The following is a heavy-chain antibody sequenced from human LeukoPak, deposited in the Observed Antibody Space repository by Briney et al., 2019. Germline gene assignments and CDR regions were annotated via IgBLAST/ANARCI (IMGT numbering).Heavy chain of an antibody. CDR2: IDWDDDK. Sequence: SGPTLVNPTQTLTLTCTFSGFSLSTSGMCGSWIRQPPGKALEWLARIDWDDDKYYSTSLKTRLTISKDTSKNQVVLTMTNMDPVDTATYYCARTPAFYYYMDVWGKGTTVTVSS. V-gene: IGHV2-70*11. J-gene: IGHJ6*03. CDR1: GFSLSTSGMC. CDR3: ARTPAFYYYMDV.